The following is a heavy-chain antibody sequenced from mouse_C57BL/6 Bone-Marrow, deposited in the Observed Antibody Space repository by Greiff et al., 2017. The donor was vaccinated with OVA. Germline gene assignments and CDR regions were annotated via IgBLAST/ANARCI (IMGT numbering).Heavy chain of an antibody. J-gene: IGHJ4*01. V-gene: IGHV1-82*01. CDR2: IYPGDGET. D-gene: IGHD2-4*01. Sequence: VQLQQSGPELVKPGASVKISCKASGYAFSSSWMNWVKQRPGKGLEWIGRIYPGDGETNYNGKFKGKATLTADKSSSTSYMQLSSLTSEDSAVYFCATRDYGEDYAMDYWGQGTSVTSSS. CDR3: ATRDYGEDYAMDY. CDR1: GYAFSSSW.